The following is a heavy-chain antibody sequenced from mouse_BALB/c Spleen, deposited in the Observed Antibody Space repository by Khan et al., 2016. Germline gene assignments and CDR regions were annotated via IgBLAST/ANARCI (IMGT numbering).Heavy chain of an antibody. CDR2: IWAGGST. V-gene: IGHV2-9*02. CDR1: GFSLTNSG. J-gene: IGHJ3*01. D-gene: IGHD2-4*01. CDR3: ARDDQDYDAWFAS. Sequence: QVQLKQSGPGLVAPSQSLSITCTVSGFSLTNSGVHWVRQPPGTGLDWLGVIWAGGSTDYNSALMSRLSITKDNSQNQVFLKMNSLQPDDTAMYYCARDDQDYDAWFASWGQGTLVTVAA.